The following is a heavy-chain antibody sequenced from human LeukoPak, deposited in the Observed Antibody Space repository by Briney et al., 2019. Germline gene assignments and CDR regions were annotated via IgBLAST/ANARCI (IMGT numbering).Heavy chain of an antibody. CDR2: INTDGKST. J-gene: IGHJ4*02. CDR3: ARGYGSRTYFDY. CDR1: GFTFSSYW. V-gene: IGHV3-74*01. Sequence: RPGGSLRLSCAASGFTFSSYWMHWVRQAPGKGLVWVSRINTDGKSTNYADSVKGRFTISRDNAKNTLYLQMNSLRAEDTAVYYCARGYGSRTYFDYWGQGTLVTVSS. D-gene: IGHD2-2*01.